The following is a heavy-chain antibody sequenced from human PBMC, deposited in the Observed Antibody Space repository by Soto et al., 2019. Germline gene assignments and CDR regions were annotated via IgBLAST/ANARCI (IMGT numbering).Heavy chain of an antibody. V-gene: IGHV1-3*01. J-gene: IGHJ4*02. D-gene: IGHD3-22*01. CDR2: INAGNGNT. Sequence: ASVKVSCKASGYTFTSYAMHWVRQAPGQRLEWMGWINAGNGNTKYSQKFQGRVTITRDTSASTAYMELSSLRSEDTAVYYCARAVNYYASSGYYQPFDYWGQGTLVTVSS. CDR3: ARAVNYYASSGYYQPFDY. CDR1: GYTFTSYA.